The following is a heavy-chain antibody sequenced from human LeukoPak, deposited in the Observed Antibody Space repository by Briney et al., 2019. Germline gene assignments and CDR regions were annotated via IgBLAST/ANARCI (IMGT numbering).Heavy chain of an antibody. CDR1: GGSISSGGYY. CDR2: IYYSGST. D-gene: IGHD4-17*01. CDR3: AREGYGDYGQYWYFDL. V-gene: IGHV4-31*03. Sequence: PSQTLSLTCTVSGGSISSGGYYWSWIRQHPGKGLEWIGCIYYSGSTYYNPSLKSRVTISVDTSKNQFSLKLSSVTAADTAVYYCAREGYGDYGQYWYFDLWGRGTLVTVSS. J-gene: IGHJ2*01.